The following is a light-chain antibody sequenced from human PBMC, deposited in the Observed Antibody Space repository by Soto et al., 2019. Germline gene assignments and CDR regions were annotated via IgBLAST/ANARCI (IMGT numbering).Light chain of an antibody. J-gene: IGLJ1*01. Sequence: QSALTQPDSVSGSLGQSISVSCTGTSGDLGNFNSVSWYQQPPGKAPNLILFEVYNRPSGVSNRFSGSKSANTASLTIMGLQTEDEADYYCSSHTANNTWLFGGGTKVTVL. CDR3: SSHTANNTWL. CDR1: SGDLGNFNS. V-gene: IGLV2-14*03. CDR2: EVY.